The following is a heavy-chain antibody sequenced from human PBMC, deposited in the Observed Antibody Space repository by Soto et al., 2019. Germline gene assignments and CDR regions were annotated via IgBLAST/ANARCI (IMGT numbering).Heavy chain of an antibody. J-gene: IGHJ4*02. CDR1: GGSISSGGYY. D-gene: IGHD3-16*02. V-gene: IGHV4-31*03. CDR2: IYYSGST. Sequence: SETLSLTCTVSGGSISSGGYYWSWIRQHPGKGLEWFGYIYYSGSTYYNPSLKSRVTISVDTSKNQFSLKLSSVTAADTAVYYCARAPAVYYDYVWGSYRSPSFDYWGQGTLVTV. CDR3: ARAPAVYYDYVWGSYRSPSFDY.